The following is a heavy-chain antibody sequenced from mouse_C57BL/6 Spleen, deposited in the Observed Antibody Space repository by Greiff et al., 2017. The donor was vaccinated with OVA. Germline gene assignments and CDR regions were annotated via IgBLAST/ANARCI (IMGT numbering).Heavy chain of an antibody. CDR1: GFTFSDYY. Sequence: EVKLMESGGGLVQPGGSLKLSCAASGFTFSDYYMYWVRQTPEKRLEWVAYISNGGGSTYYPDTVKGRFTISRDNAKNTLSLQMSRLKSEDTAMYYCARHEVRRRDWFAYWGQGTLVTVSA. V-gene: IGHV5-12*01. CDR3: ARHEVRRRDWFAY. D-gene: IGHD2-14*01. CDR2: ISNGGGST. J-gene: IGHJ3*01.